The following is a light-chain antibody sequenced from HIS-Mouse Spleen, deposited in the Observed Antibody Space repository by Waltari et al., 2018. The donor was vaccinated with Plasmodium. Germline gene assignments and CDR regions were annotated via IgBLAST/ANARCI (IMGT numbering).Light chain of an antibody. J-gene: IGLJ2*01. V-gene: IGLV3-25*03. CDR2: KDS. Sequence: SYELTQPPSVSVSPGQTARITCPGAALPKKYPYWYQQKPGQAPVLVIYKDSERPSGSPERVSGSSSGTTVTLTISGVQAEDEADYYCQSADSSGTYVVFGGGTKLTVL. CDR1: ALPKKY. CDR3: QSADSSGTYVV.